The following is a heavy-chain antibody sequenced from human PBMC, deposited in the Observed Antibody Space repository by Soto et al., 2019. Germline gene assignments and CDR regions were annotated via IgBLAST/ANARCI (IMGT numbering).Heavy chain of an antibody. CDR3: ARGPGIPFDWFDP. CDR1: GGSISSYY. D-gene: IGHD3-16*01. Sequence: SETLSLTCTVSGGSISSYYWSWIRQPPGKGLEWIGYIYYSGSTNYNPSLKSRVTISVDTSKNQFSLKLSSVTAADTAVYYCARGPGIPFDWFDPWGQGTLVTVSS. J-gene: IGHJ5*02. V-gene: IGHV4-59*01. CDR2: IYYSGST.